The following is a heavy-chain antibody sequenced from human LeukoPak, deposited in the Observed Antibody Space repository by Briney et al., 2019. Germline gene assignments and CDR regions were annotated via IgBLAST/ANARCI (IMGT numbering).Heavy chain of an antibody. D-gene: IGHD6-13*01. CDR3: AREGSSSPGDY. J-gene: IGHJ4*02. V-gene: IGHV3-23*01. Sequence: PGGSLRLSCAASGFTFSSYAMSWVRQAPGKGLEWVSAISGSGGSTYYADSVKGRFTISRDNAKNSLFLQMNSLRAEDTAVYYCAREGSSSPGDYWGQGTLVTVSS. CDR2: ISGSGGST. CDR1: GFTFSSYA.